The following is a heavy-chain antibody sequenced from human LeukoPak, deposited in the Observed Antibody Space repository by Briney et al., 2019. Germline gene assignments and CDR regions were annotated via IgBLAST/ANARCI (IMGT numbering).Heavy chain of an antibody. CDR1: GGTFSSYA. CDR2: IIPIFGTA. CDR3: ARLYDYDYRGNALGYFDL. V-gene: IGHV1-69*13. Sequence: SVTLSCKASGGTFSSYAISWVRQAPGQGLEWMGGIIPIFGTANYAQKFQGRVTITADESTSTAYMELSSLRSDDTAVYYCARLYDYDYRGNALGYFDLWGRGTLVTVSS. J-gene: IGHJ2*01. D-gene: IGHD4-23*01.